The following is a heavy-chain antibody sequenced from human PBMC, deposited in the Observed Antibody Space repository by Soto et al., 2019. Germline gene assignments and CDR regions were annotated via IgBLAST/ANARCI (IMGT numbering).Heavy chain of an antibody. Sequence: GGSLRLSCVASGFTFSNYAMNWVRQAPGKGLEWVAVISYDGSNKYYADSVKGRITISRDNSRNTLYLQMNNLRAEDTAMYYCARDLGNNYGSFAYWGQGTLVTVS. J-gene: IGHJ4*02. V-gene: IGHV3-30-3*01. CDR2: ISYDGSNK. D-gene: IGHD4-17*01. CDR1: GFTFSNYA. CDR3: ARDLGNNYGSFAY.